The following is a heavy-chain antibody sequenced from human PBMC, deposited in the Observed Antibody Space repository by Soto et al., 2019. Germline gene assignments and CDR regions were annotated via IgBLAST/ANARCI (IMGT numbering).Heavy chain of an antibody. D-gene: IGHD3-16*02. J-gene: IGHJ6*02. Sequence: QVQLVQSGAEVKKPGSSVKISCKASGDTDTNYVISWVRQAPGQGLEWMGGIFPKFGTTYSAQKLQDRLTITADESTSTVYMQLSSLRLDDTAVYYCEAEMTFGKLSVVWGQGTTVTVSS. CDR3: EAEMTFGKLSVV. V-gene: IGHV1-69*01. CDR2: IFPKFGTT. CDR1: GDTDTNYV.